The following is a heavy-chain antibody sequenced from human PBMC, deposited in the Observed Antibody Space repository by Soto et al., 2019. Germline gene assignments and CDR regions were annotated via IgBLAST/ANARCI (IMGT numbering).Heavy chain of an antibody. J-gene: IGHJ4*02. V-gene: IGHV3-33*01. CDR1: GFTFSSYG. D-gene: IGHD6-13*01. CDR3: ARGNGIAAALDY. Sequence: QVQLVESGGGVVQPGRSLRLSCAASGFTFSSYGMHWVRQAPGKGLEWVAVIWYDGSNKYYADSVKGRFTISRDNSKNTLYLQMNSLRAEDTAVYYCARGNGIAAALDYWGQGTLVTVSS. CDR2: IWYDGSNK.